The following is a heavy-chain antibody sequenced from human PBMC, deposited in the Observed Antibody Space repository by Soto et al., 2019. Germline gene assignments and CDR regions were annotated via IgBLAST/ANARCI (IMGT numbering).Heavy chain of an antibody. CDR1: GFTFSSYD. CDR2: IGIAGDT. J-gene: IGHJ6*02. D-gene: IGHD3-22*01. CDR3: ARSPPGGYHYYYGMDV. Sequence: EVQLVESGGGLVQPGGSLRLSCAASGFTFSSYDMQWVRQATGKGLEWVSAIGIAGDTYYPGSVKGRFTISRENAKNSLYLQMNSRRAGDTAVYYCARSPPGGYHYYYGMDVWGQWTTVTVSS. V-gene: IGHV3-13*04.